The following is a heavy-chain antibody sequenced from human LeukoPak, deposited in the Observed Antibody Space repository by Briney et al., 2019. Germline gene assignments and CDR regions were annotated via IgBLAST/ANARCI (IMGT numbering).Heavy chain of an antibody. V-gene: IGHV6-1*01. D-gene: IGHD6-6*01. J-gene: IGHJ6*03. CDR2: TYYRSKWYN. Sequence: SQTLSLTCAISGDSVSSNSAAWNWIRQSPSRGLEWLGRTYYRSKWYNDYAVSVKSRITINPDTSKNQFSLQLNSVTPEDTAVYYCAGESDSSSSDYYYYYMDVWGKGTTVTVSS. CDR1: GDSVSSNSAA. CDR3: AGESDSSSSDYYYYYMDV.